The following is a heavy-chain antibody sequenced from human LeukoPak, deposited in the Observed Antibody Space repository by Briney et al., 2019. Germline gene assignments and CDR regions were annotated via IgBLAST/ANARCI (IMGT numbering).Heavy chain of an antibody. Sequence: GGSLRLSCAASGFTFDDYAMHWVRQAPGKGLEWVLGISWNSGSIGYADAVKGRFTISRDNAKNSLYLQMNSLRAEDMALYYCAKANYYDSSGSIYYFDYWGQGTLVTVSS. CDR1: GFTFDDYA. J-gene: IGHJ4*02. CDR3: AKANYYDSSGSIYYFDY. V-gene: IGHV3-9*03. CDR2: ISWNSGSI. D-gene: IGHD3-22*01.